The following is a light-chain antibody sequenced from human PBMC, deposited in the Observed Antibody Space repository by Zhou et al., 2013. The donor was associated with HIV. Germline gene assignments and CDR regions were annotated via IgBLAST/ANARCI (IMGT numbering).Light chain of an antibody. CDR2: QDT. Sequence: SYELTQPPSVSVSPGQTGSITCSGDKLGNKYTSWYQQKPGQSPVLVIYQDTKRPSGIPERFSGSNSGNTATLTISGTQTMDEADYYCQAWDSGLYVFGTGTKVTVL. CDR1: KLGNKY. CDR3: QAWDSGLYV. V-gene: IGLV3-1*01. J-gene: IGLJ1*01.